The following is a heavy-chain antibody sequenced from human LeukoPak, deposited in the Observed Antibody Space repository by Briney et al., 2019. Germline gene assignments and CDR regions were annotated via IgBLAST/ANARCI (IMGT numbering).Heavy chain of an antibody. CDR1: GFVFTSYP. CDR2: ISSSGSYI. CDR3: AREDTSSWSFDH. Sequence: PGGSLRLSCAGTGFVFTSYPMNWVRQAPGKGVEWVSSISSSGSYIYYADSVKGRFTVSRDNAKKSLFLQMNSLTVEDTAVYYCAREDTSSWSFDHWGQGTLVAVSS. D-gene: IGHD6-13*01. J-gene: IGHJ4*02. V-gene: IGHV3-21*01.